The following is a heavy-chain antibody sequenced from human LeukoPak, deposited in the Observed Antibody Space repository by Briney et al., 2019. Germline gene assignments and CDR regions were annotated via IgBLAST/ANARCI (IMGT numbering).Heavy chain of an antibody. CDR3: ARAPAVAGVRLVWFDP. J-gene: IGHJ5*02. Sequence: PGGSLRHSCAASEFTVSSNYMTWVRQAPGKGLEWVSYISSSSSTIYYADSVKGRFTISRDNAKNSLYLQMNSLRAEDTAVYYCARAPAVAGVRLVWFDPWGQGTLVTVSS. CDR2: ISSSSSTI. D-gene: IGHD6-19*01. CDR1: EFTVSSNY. V-gene: IGHV3-48*01.